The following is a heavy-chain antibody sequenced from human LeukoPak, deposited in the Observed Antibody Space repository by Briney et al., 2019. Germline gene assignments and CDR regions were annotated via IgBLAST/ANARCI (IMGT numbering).Heavy chain of an antibody. Sequence: PSETLSLTCAVHGGSFSGYYWSWIRQPPGKGLEWIGEIIHSGSTNYNASLKGRVTISVDTSKDQFSLKLSSVTAGDTAVYYCARFMITFGGVIPYHAFDIWGQGTMVTVSS. J-gene: IGHJ3*02. V-gene: IGHV4-34*12. CDR3: ARFMITFGGVIPYHAFDI. D-gene: IGHD3-16*02. CDR1: GGSFSGYY. CDR2: IIHSGST.